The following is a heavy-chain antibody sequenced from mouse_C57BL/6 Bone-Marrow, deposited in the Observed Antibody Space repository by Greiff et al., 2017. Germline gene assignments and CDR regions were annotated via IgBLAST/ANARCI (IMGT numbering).Heavy chain of an antibody. J-gene: IGHJ3*01. CDR3: AREGNYRAWFAY. CDR2: IYPRSGNT. Sequence: QVQLQQSGAELARPGASVKLSCKASGYTFTSYGISWVKQRTGQGLEWIGEIYPRSGNTYYNEKFKGKATLTADKSSSTAYMELRSLTSEDSAVYFCAREGNYRAWFAYWGQGTLVTVSA. D-gene: IGHD2-1*01. CDR1: GYTFTSYG. V-gene: IGHV1-81*01.